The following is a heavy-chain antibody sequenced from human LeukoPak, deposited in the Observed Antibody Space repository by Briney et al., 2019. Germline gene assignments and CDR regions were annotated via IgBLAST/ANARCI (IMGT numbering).Heavy chain of an antibody. V-gene: IGHV3-23*01. D-gene: IGHD5-24*01. J-gene: IGHJ5*02. CDR2: ISGSGGST. CDR1: GFTVSTYG. CDR3: ARDNSVRDEAWWFNP. Sequence: PGGSLRLSCAASGFTVSTYGMSWVRQAPGKGLEWVSTISGSGGSTYYADSVKGRFTISRDNSKNTLYLQMNSLRAEDTAVYYCARDNSVRDEAWWFNPWGQGTLVTVSS.